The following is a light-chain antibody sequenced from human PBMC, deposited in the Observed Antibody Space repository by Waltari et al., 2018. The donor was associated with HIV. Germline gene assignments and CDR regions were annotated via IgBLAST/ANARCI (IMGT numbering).Light chain of an antibody. CDR2: AAS. CDR1: QSISTY. V-gene: IGKV1-39*01. J-gene: IGKJ1*01. Sequence: DIQLTQSPSSLSASVGDRVTITCRASQSISTYLNWYQQKPGKAPKLLIYAASYLQSGVPSRFSGSGSETDFTLTITVLQPEDFATYHCQQTYTNMWTFGQGTKVEIK. CDR3: QQTYTNMWT.